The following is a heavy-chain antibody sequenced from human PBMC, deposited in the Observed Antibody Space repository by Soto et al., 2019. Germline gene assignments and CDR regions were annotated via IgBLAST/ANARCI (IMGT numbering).Heavy chain of an antibody. CDR3: AREGYSSSSSLDY. CDR1: GFTFSSYW. D-gene: IGHD6-6*01. V-gene: IGHV3-7*01. J-gene: IGHJ4*02. CDR2: IKQDGSEK. Sequence: EVQLVESEGGLVQPGGSLRLSCAASGFTFSSYWMSWVRQAPGKWLQWVANIKQDGSEKYYVDSVKGRFTISRDNAKNSLYLQMNSLRAEDTAVYYCAREGYSSSSSLDYWGQGTLVTVSS.